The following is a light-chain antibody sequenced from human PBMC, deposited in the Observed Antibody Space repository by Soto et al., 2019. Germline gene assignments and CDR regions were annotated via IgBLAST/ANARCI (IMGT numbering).Light chain of an antibody. Sequence: QSALTQPRSVSGSPGQSVTISCTGTSSDVGGYNYVSWYQQHPGKVPKLMIYDVNKRPSGVPDRFSGSKSGNTASLTISGLQAEDEADYYCCSYAGSYTFVFATGTKLTVL. CDR1: SSDVGGYNY. CDR3: CSYAGSYTFV. CDR2: DVN. J-gene: IGLJ1*01. V-gene: IGLV2-11*01.